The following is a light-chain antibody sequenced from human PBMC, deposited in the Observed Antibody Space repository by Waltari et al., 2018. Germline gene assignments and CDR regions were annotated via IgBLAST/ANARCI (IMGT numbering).Light chain of an antibody. CDR1: QSISSY. V-gene: IGKV1-39*01. J-gene: IGKJ4*01. Sequence: DIQMTQSPSSLSESVGDRVTITCRASQSISSYLNWYQQKPGKAPNLLISAASSLHSGFPSRFSGSGYGTDFTLTISSLQPEDFATYYCQQSYSTPLTFGGGTKVEIK. CDR3: QQSYSTPLT. CDR2: AAS.